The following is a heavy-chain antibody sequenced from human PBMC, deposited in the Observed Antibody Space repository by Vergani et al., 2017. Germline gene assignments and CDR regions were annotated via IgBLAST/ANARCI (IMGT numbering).Heavy chain of an antibody. CDR3: ARRVYSSSSDSFDY. D-gene: IGHD6-6*01. CDR2: IYYSGST. Sequence: QLQLQESGPGLVKPSETLSLTCTVSGGSISSSSYYWGWIRQPPGKGLEWIGSIYYSGSTYYNPSLKSRVTISVDTSKNQFSLKLSSVTAADTAVYYCARRVYSSSSDSFDYWGQGTLVTVSS. CDR1: GGSISSSSYY. V-gene: IGHV4-39*01. J-gene: IGHJ4*02.